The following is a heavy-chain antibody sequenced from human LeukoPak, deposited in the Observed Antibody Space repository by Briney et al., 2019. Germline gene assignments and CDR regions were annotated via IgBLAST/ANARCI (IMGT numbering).Heavy chain of an antibody. J-gene: IGHJ4*02. D-gene: IGHD2-15*01. CDR3: AKDLHRYCSGGSCYPAD. CDR2: ISYVGSNK. Sequence: PGGSLRLSCAASGFTFSSYGTDWVRQAPGKGREWVAVISYVGSNKYYADSVKGRFTISRDNSKNTLYLQMNSLRAEDTAVYYCAKDLHRYCSGGSCYPADWGQGTLVTVSS. CDR1: GFTFSSYG. V-gene: IGHV3-30*18.